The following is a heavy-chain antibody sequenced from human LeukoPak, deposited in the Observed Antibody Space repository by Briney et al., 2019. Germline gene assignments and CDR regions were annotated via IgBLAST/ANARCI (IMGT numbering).Heavy chain of an antibody. V-gene: IGHV3-49*04. Sequence: GGSLRLSCTASGFTFGDYAMSWVRQAPGKGLEWVGFIRSKAYGGTTEYAASVKGRFTISRDDSKSIAYLQMNSLKTEDTAVYYCTRDYDILTGPEWFDPWGQGTLVTVSS. CDR1: GFTFGDYA. CDR3: TRDYDILTGPEWFDP. CDR2: IRSKAYGGTT. D-gene: IGHD3-9*01. J-gene: IGHJ5*02.